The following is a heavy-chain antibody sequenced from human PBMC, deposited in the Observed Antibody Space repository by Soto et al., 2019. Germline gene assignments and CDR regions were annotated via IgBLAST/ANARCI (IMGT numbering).Heavy chain of an antibody. J-gene: IGHJ5*02. D-gene: IGHD3-22*01. CDR3: ARIDYYDSSGYRDNWFDP. Sequence: SETLSLTCAVSGGSISSGGYSWSWIRQPPGKGLEWIGYIYHSGSTYYNPSLKSRVTISVDRAKNQFSLKLSSVTAADTAVYYCARIDYYDSSGYRDNWFDPWGQGTLVTVSS. V-gene: IGHV4-30-2*01. CDR1: GGSISSGGYS. CDR2: IYHSGST.